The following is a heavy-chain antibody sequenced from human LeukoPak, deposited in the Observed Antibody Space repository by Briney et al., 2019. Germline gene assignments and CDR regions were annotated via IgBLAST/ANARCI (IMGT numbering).Heavy chain of an antibody. V-gene: IGHV3-15*01. CDR1: GFTFTYAW. J-gene: IGHJ1*01. Sequence: GGSLRLSCAASGFTFTYAWMTWDRQAPGKGLEGVGRIKSNPDGGTADYAAPVKGRFTISRDDSRNTLYLQMNNLEIDDTAVYFCSTAVNGSYFDWGQGTLVIVSS. CDR3: STAVNGSYFD. CDR2: IKSNPDGGTA. D-gene: IGHD1-26*01.